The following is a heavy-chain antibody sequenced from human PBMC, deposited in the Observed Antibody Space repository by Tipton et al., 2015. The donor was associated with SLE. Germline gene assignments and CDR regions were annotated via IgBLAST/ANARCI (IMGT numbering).Heavy chain of an antibody. V-gene: IGHV3-11*01. CDR2: ISSSGSTI. CDR1: GFTFSDYY. D-gene: IGHD2-2*01. J-gene: IGHJ6*02. CDR3: ARFYPIVVVPAAMRESSYYYGMDV. Sequence: GSLRLSCAASGFTFSDYYMSWIRQAPGKGLEWVSYISSSGSTIYYADSVKGRFTISRDNAKNSPYLQMNSLRAEDAAVYYCARFYPIVVVPAAMRESSYYYGMDVWGQGTTVTVSS.